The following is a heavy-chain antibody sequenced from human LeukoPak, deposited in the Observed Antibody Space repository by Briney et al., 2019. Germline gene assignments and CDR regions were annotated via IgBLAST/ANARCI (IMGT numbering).Heavy chain of an antibody. V-gene: IGHV1-2*04. Sequence: ASVKVSCKASGYTFTSYGISWVRQAPGQGLEWMGWINPNSGGTNYAQKFQGWVTMTRDTSISTAYMELSRLRSDDTAVYYCARAPKSKDGMDVWGQETTVTVSS. J-gene: IGHJ6*02. CDR1: GYTFTSYG. CDR2: INPNSGGT. CDR3: ARAPKSKDGMDV.